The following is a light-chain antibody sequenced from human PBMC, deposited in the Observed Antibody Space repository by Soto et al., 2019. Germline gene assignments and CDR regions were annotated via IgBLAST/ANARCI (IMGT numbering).Light chain of an antibody. CDR3: MQALLPPWT. V-gene: IGKV2-28*01. Sequence: EMTQSPLSLPVAPGEPASISCRSSQSLLHSIGYNYLDWYLQKPGQSPQLLVYLGSNRASGVPDRFSGSGSGTDVTLKISRVEAEDVGVYYCMQALLPPWTFGQGTRVGI. J-gene: IGKJ1*01. CDR1: QSLLHSIGYNY. CDR2: LGS.